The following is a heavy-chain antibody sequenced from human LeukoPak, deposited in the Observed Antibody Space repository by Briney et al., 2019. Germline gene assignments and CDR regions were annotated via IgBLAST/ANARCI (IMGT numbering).Heavy chain of an antibody. V-gene: IGHV1-18*01. D-gene: IGHD3-10*01. Sequence: ASVKVSCKASGYTFTSYGISWVRQAPGQGLEWMGWINAYNGNTKYAQKVQGRVTMTTDTSTSTAYMELRSLRSDDTAVYYCARDSVYYGSGSHYYFDYGGQGTLVTVSS. CDR3: ARDSVYYGSGSHYYFDY. J-gene: IGHJ4*02. CDR1: GYTFTSYG. CDR2: INAYNGNT.